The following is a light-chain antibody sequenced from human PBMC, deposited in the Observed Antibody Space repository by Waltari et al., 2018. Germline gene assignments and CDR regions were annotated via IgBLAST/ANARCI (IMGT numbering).Light chain of an antibody. V-gene: IGLV1-47*01. J-gene: IGLJ2*01. Sequence: QSVLTQPPSASGTPGQRVTISCSGSSSNIGSNYVYWYQQLPGTAPKLLIYRNNQRPSGVPDRFSGSNSGPSASLAISGLPSEDEADYYCAAWDDSLSGPVFGGGTKLTVL. CDR3: AAWDDSLSGPV. CDR2: RNN. CDR1: SSNIGSNY.